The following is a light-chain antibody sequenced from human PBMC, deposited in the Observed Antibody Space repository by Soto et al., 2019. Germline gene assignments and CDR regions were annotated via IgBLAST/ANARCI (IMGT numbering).Light chain of an antibody. J-gene: IGLJ1*01. CDR3: NSYTSSSTSV. CDR1: SSDVGSYNR. Sequence: QSALTQPPSVSGSPGQSVTISCTGTSSDVGSYNRVSWYQQPPGTAPKLMIYEVSNRPSGVPDRFSGSKSGNTASLTISGLQAEDEADYYCNSYTSSSTSVFGTGTKVTVL. V-gene: IGLV2-18*02. CDR2: EVS.